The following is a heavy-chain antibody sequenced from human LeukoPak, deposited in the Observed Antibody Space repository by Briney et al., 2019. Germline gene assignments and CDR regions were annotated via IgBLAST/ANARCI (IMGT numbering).Heavy chain of an antibody. J-gene: IGHJ4*02. CDR3: ARDLGYCSSTSCPNIDY. CDR2: ISAYNGNT. Sequence: GASVKISCKASGYTFSNYYMHWVRQAPGQGLEWMGWISAYNGNTNYAQKLQGRVTMTTDTSTSTAYMELRSLRSDDTAVYYCARDLGYCSSTSCPNIDYWGQGTLVTVSS. CDR1: GYTFSNYY. D-gene: IGHD2-2*01. V-gene: IGHV1-18*04.